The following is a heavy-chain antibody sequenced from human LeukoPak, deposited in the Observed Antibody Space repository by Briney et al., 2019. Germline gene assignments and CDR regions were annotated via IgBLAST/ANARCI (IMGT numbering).Heavy chain of an antibody. Sequence: SVKVSCKASGGTFSSYAISWVRQAPGQGLEWMGGIIPIFGTANYAQKFQGRVTMTRDMSTSTVYMELSSLRSEDTAVYCCARDPYAVVAAMGDAFDIWGQGTMVTVSS. D-gene: IGHD2-15*01. J-gene: IGHJ3*02. CDR3: ARDPYAVVAAMGDAFDI. V-gene: IGHV1-69*05. CDR1: GGTFSSYA. CDR2: IIPIFGTA.